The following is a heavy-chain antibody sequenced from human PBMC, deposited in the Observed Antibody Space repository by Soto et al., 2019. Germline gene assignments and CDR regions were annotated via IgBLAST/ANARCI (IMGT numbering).Heavy chain of an antibody. CDR3: ARMQLWPYYYDSSGYYPKDPFDY. Sequence: SVKGSVEASGYTFTSYAMHWVRQAPGQRLEWMGWINAGNGNTKYSQKFQGRVTITRDTSASTAYMELSSLRSEDTAVYYCARMQLWPYYYDSSGYYPKDPFDYWGQGTLVTVS. D-gene: IGHD3-22*01. CDR1: GYTFTSYA. V-gene: IGHV1-3*01. CDR2: INAGNGNT. J-gene: IGHJ4*02.